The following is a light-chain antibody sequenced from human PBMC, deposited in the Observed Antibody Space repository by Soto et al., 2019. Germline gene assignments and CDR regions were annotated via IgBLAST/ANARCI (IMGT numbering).Light chain of an antibody. J-gene: IGKJ4*01. CDR1: QDIAIY. V-gene: IGKV1-9*01. CDR3: LQHNSYPLT. CDR2: AAS. Sequence: IQLTQSPASLSASVGYRFTITCRASQDIAIYLSWYQQKPLDAPNLLIYAASTLYAGVPPIFSGSGSGTDFTPPTSSLQPEDFATYYCLQHNSYPLTFGGGTTGDIK.